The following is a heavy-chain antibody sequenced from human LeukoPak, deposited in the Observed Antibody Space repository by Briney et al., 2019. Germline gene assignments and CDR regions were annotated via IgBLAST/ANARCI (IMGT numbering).Heavy chain of an antibody. Sequence: ASVKASCKASGYTFTGYYMHWVRQAPGQGLGWMGWINPNSGGTNYAQKFQGRVTMTRDTSISTAYMELSRLRSDDAAVYYCARSLEYSSSSGPLDYWGQGTLVTVSS. V-gene: IGHV1-2*02. CDR2: INPNSGGT. J-gene: IGHJ4*02. CDR3: ARSLEYSSSSGPLDY. CDR1: GYTFTGYY. D-gene: IGHD6-6*01.